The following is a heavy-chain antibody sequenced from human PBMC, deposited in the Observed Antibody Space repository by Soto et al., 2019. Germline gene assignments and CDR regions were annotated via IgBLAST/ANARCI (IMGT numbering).Heavy chain of an antibody. CDR1: GGSFSGYY. J-gene: IGHJ6*03. Sequence: QVQLQQWGAGLLKPSETLSLTCAVYGGSFSGYYWSWIRQPPGKGLEWIGEINHSGSTNYNPSLKSRVNISVDTSKNQFSLKLSSVTAADTAVYYCARSSHSNYVGYYYYYMDVWGKGTTVTVSS. D-gene: IGHD4-4*01. CDR3: ARSSHSNYVGYYYYYMDV. V-gene: IGHV4-34*01. CDR2: INHSGST.